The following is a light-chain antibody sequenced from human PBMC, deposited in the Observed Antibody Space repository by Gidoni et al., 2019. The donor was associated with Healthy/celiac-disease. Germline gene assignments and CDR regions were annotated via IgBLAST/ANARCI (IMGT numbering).Light chain of an antibody. J-gene: IGKJ4*01. V-gene: IGKV1-39*01. CDR2: AAS. CDR1: QSISSY. Sequence: DIQMTQSPSSLSASVGDRVTITCRASQSISSYLNWYQQKPGKAPKLLIYAASSLQSAVPSRFSGSGSGTDFPLTISSLQPEDFATYYCQQSYSTPLTSGGGTKVEIK. CDR3: QQSYSTPLT.